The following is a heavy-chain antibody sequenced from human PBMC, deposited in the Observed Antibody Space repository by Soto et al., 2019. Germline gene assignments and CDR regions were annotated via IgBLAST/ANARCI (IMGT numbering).Heavy chain of an antibody. J-gene: IGHJ3*02. CDR3: ARDGVWFGELLTHGFDI. CDR1: GGSISSGDYY. D-gene: IGHD3-10*01. V-gene: IGHV4-30-4*01. Sequence: SSETLSLTCTVSGGSISSGDYYWSWIRQPPGKGLEWIGYINYSGNTYYNPSLESRATVSIDTSKNQFSLKLSSVTAADMAVYFCARDGVWFGELLTHGFDIWGQGTMVTV. CDR2: INYSGNT.